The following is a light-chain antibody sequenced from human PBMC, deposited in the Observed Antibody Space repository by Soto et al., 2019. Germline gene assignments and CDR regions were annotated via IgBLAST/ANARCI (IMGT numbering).Light chain of an antibody. CDR1: QSVSSSY. Sequence: EIGLTQSPGTLSLSPGERATLSCRDSQSVSSSYLAWYQQKPGQAPRLLIDGASSRATGIPDKFSGSGSGTVFTLTISRLEPEDFAVYYCQQYGSSHPTFGQGPQVAIK. J-gene: IGKJ1*01. CDR2: GAS. CDR3: QQYGSSHPT. V-gene: IGKV3-20*01.